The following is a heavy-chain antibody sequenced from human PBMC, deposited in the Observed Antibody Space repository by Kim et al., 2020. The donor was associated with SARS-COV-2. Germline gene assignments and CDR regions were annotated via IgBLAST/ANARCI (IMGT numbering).Heavy chain of an antibody. CDR3: ARDRANVEMATIGGWFDP. J-gene: IGHJ5*02. CDR2: INPSGGST. D-gene: IGHD5-12*01. V-gene: IGHV1-46*01. Sequence: ASVKVSCKASGYTFTSYYMHWVRQAPGQGLEWMGIINPSGGSTSYAQKFQGRVTMTRDTSTSTVYMELSSLRSEDTAVYYCARDRANVEMATIGGWFDPWGQGTLVTVSS. CDR1: GYTFTSYY.